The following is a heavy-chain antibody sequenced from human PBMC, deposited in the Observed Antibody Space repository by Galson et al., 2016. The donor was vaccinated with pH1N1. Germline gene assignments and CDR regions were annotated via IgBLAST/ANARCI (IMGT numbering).Heavy chain of an antibody. CDR1: GFSFSNHG. J-gene: IGHJ5*02. CDR2: ISHDSGSRII. Sequence: LRLSCAASGFSFSNHGMNWVRQAPGKGLGWIAYISHDSGSRIIHYADSVKGRFTISRDDAKTSLYLQMNSLRAEDTAVYYCARVPVNHDNWFDPWGQGTLVAVSS. CDR3: ARVPVNHDNWFDP. V-gene: IGHV3-48*01.